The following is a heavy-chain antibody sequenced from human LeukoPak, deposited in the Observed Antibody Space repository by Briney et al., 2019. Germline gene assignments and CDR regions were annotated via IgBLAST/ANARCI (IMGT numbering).Heavy chain of an antibody. D-gene: IGHD5-12*01. J-gene: IGHJ4*02. CDR2: IYYSGST. CDR1: GGSISSYY. V-gene: IGHV4-59*08. Sequence: SETLSLTCTVSGGSISSYYWSWIRQPPGKGLEWIGYIYYSGSTNYNPSLKSRVTISVDTSKNQFSLKLSSVTAADTAVYYCARQTDRWLQYFDYWGQGTLVTVSS. CDR3: ARQTDRWLQYFDY.